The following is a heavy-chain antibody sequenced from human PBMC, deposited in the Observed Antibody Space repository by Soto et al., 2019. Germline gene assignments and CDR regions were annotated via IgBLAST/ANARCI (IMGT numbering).Heavy chain of an antibody. CDR2: IYYSGST. D-gene: IGHD6-19*01. CDR1: GGSISSGDYY. CDR3: ARTGYSSGWYTEAYNWFDP. V-gene: IGHV4-30-4*01. Sequence: LSLTCTVSGGSISSGDYYWSWIRQPPGKGLEWIGYIYYSGSTYYNPSLKSRVTISVDTSKNQFSLKLSSVTAADTAVYYCARTGYSSGWYTEAYNWFDPWGQGTLVTVSS. J-gene: IGHJ5*02.